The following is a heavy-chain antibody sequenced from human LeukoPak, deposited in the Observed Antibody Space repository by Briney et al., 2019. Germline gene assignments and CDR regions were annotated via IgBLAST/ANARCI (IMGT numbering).Heavy chain of an antibody. CDR1: EFTFSSNG. Sequence: GGSLRLSCAASEFTFSSNGIHWVRQAPGKGLEWVAVVSYDGRNQYYADSVKGRFTISRDNSKNIVYLQMNSLRPEDTAVYHCAKEKYNWNDYFDYWGQGTLVTVSS. D-gene: IGHD1-1*01. CDR3: AKEKYNWNDYFDY. CDR2: VSYDGRNQ. V-gene: IGHV3-30*18. J-gene: IGHJ4*02.